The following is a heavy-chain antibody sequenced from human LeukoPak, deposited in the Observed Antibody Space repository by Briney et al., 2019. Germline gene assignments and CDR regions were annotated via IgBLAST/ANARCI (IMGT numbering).Heavy chain of an antibody. CDR1: EFTFSSYE. V-gene: IGHV3-48*03. J-gene: IGHJ4*02. D-gene: IGHD6-13*01. CDR2: ISGSDHTM. Sequence: PGGALILSCVASEFTFSSYEMIWVRQAPGKGLEWLSYISGSDHTMYYAVSVKGRFTISRDNAKRSLDLQMNSVRDEDTAVYYCESVGRGHLVRDPYFDYWGQGTTVTVSS. CDR3: ESVGRGHLVRDPYFDY.